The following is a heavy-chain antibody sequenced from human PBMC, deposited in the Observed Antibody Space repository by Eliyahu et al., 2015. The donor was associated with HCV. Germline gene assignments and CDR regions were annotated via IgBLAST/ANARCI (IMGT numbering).Heavy chain of an antibody. J-gene: IGHJ5*02. D-gene: IGHD4-17*01. CDR1: XFIFXNYG. V-gene: IGHV3-30*18. Sequence: QVQLVESGGGVVQPGRSLXLXCSAXXFIFXNYGLHWVRQAPGKGLEWVAVISFDGSEKYYADSVKGRFTVSRDNSKNTLYLQMNSLRAEDTAMYYCAKDRSDYGDWKWFDPWGQGTLVTVSS. CDR3: AKDRSDYGDWKWFDP. CDR2: ISFDGSEK.